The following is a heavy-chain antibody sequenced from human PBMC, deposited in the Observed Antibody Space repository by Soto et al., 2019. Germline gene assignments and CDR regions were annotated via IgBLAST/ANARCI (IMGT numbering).Heavy chain of an antibody. V-gene: IGHV3-30*18. CDR1: RFTFSSYG. CDR3: AKEEYYYDSSGYPVTFDY. D-gene: IGHD3-22*01. Sequence: PWGSLRLSCAASRFTFSSYGMHWVRQTPCKWLEWVAVISYDGSNKYYADSVKGRFTISRDNSKNTLYLQMNSLSAEDTAVYYCAKEEYYYDSSGYPVTFDYWGQGTLVTVSS. J-gene: IGHJ4*02. CDR2: ISYDGSNK.